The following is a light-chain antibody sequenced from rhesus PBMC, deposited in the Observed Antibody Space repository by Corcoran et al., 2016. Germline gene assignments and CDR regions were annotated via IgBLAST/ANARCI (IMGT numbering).Light chain of an antibody. Sequence: EMVMTQSPATLSLSPGERATLSCRASQSVSSSFAWYQQRPGQAPKPLIHSTARRATGHPDRFSGSGFGTEFTLTISSLEPEDGGVYFCQQDYNWPLTFGGGTKVELK. CDR1: QSVSSS. CDR2: STA. J-gene: IGKJ4*01. V-gene: IGKV3-42*01. CDR3: QQDYNWPLT.